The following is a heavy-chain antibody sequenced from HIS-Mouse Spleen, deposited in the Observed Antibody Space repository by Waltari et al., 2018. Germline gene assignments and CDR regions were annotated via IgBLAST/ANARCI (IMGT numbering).Heavy chain of an antibody. J-gene: IGHJ2*01. Sequence: QLQLQESGPGLVKPSETLSLTCTVAGGSISSSSYYWGGIRQPPGTGLEWIGSSYYSGSTYYNPSLKSRVTISVDTSKNQFSLKLSSVTAADTAVYYCAREIPYSSSWYDWYFDLWGRGTLVTVSS. CDR1: GGSISSSSYY. CDR3: AREIPYSSSWYDWYFDL. CDR2: SYYSGST. D-gene: IGHD6-13*01. V-gene: IGHV4-39*07.